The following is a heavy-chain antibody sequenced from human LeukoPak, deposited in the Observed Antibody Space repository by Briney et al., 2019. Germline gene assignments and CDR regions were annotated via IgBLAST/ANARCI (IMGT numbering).Heavy chain of an antibody. CDR3: ARDDILTGYPTPFDY. CDR1: GFTFDDYA. J-gene: IGHJ4*02. V-gene: IGHV3-9*01. CDR2: ISWNSFSI. D-gene: IGHD3-9*01. Sequence: SLRLSCAASGFTFDDYAMHWVRQAPGKGLEWVSGISWNSFSIGYADSVKGRFTISRDNAKNSLYLQMNSLRAEDTAVYYCARDDILTGYPTPFDYWGQGTLVTVSS.